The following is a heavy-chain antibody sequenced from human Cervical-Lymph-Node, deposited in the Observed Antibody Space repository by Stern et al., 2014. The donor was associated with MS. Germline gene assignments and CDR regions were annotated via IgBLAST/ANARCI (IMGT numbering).Heavy chain of an antibody. CDR3: ARGLPNTGYDP. CDR1: GFTFSSYP. D-gene: IGHD6-25*01. CDR2: INAVATNI. Sequence: EVQLVESGGGLVQPGGSLRLACAASGFTFSSYPMNWVRQAPGKGPEWISYINAVATNIYYADSGKGRFTISRDNAKNSLFLQMNSLRADDTAVYYCARGLPNTGYDPWGQGTLVTVSS. V-gene: IGHV3-48*01. J-gene: IGHJ5*02.